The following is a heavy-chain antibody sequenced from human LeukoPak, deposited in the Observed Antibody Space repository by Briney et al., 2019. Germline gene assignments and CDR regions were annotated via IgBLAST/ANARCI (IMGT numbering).Heavy chain of an antibody. D-gene: IGHD6-19*01. J-gene: IGHJ4*02. Sequence: GASVKVSCKASGGTFSSYAISWVRQAPGQGLEWMGGIIPIFGTANYAQKFQGRVTITADKSTSTAYMELSRLRSDDTAVYYCARSYSSGWYAFDYWGQGTLVTVSS. CDR3: ARSYSSGWYAFDY. CDR2: IIPIFGTA. CDR1: GGTFSSYA. V-gene: IGHV1-69*06.